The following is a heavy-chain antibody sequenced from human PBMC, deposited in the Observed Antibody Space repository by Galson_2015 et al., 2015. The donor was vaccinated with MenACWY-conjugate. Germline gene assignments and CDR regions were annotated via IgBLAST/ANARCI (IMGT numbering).Heavy chain of an antibody. J-gene: IGHJ4*02. Sequence: SVKVSCKASGYTLSDYAMHWVRQAPRQGLEWMGWINTNTGNPTYAQGFRGRFVFSLDTSVGTAYLQISNLQAEDTAVYYCATSSRLPYWGRGTLVTVSS. CDR2: INTNTGNP. V-gene: IGHV7-4-1*02. D-gene: IGHD2-15*01. CDR3: ATSSRLPY. CDR1: GYTLSDYA.